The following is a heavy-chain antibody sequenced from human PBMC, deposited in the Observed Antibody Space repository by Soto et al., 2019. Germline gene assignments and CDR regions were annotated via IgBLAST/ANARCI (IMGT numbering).Heavy chain of an antibody. CDR1: GFIFNNYA. CDR3: AREGQGHGDYGAYACDV. Sequence: QVQLVESGGGVVQPGKSLRLSCAASGFIFNNYALSGVRQAPGKGLEWVAVVWYDGSNAFHADSVKGRFTISRDDSKNTLYLQMNRLRVEDTAVYYCAREGQGHGDYGAYACDVWGQGTMVTVSS. V-gene: IGHV3-33*01. CDR2: VWYDGSNA. J-gene: IGHJ3*01. D-gene: IGHD4-17*01.